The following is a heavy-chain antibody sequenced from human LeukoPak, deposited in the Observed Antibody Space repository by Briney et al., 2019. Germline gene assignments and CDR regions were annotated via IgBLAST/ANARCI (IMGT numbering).Heavy chain of an antibody. J-gene: IGHJ4*02. CDR2: ISYDGSNK. V-gene: IGHV3-30*04. CDR1: GFTFSSYA. Sequence: GGSLRLSCAASGFTFSSYAMHWVRQAPGKGLEWVAVISYDGSNKYYADSVKGRFTISRDNSKNTLYLQMNSLRAEDTAVYYCARDTEVSFDYWGQGALVTVSS. CDR3: ARDTEVSFDY. D-gene: IGHD2-8*02.